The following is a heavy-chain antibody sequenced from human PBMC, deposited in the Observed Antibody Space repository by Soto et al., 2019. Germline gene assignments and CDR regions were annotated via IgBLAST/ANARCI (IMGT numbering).Heavy chain of an antibody. D-gene: IGHD4-17*01. J-gene: IGHJ4*02. CDR3: ARGPVYGDYVLEGDY. V-gene: IGHV3-33*01. CDR2: IWYDGSNT. CDR1: GFTFSSYG. Sequence: QVQLVESGGGVVQPGRSLRLSCAASGFTFSSYGMHWVRQAPGKGLEWVAVIWYDGSNTYYADSVKGRFTISRDNSKNTLYLQMNSLRAEDTAVYYCARGPVYGDYVLEGDYWGQGTLVTVSS.